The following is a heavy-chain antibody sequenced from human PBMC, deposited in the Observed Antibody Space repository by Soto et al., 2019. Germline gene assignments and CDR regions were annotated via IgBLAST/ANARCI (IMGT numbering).Heavy chain of an antibody. J-gene: IGHJ4*02. CDR2: INEDGSQK. CDR1: EFSFRSYW. D-gene: IGHD5-18*01. V-gene: IGHV3-7*01. Sequence: VGSLRLSCAASEFSFRSYWMTWVRQAPGKGLEWVALINEDGSQKYYVGSVKGRFIISRDNAKDSVYMQMDSLRAGDTAVYFCARVGRYGWDFDHWGQGTLVTVSS. CDR3: ARVGRYGWDFDH.